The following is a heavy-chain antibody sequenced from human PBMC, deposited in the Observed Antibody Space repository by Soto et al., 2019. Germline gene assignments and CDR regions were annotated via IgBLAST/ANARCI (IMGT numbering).Heavy chain of an antibody. J-gene: IGHJ3*01. V-gene: IGHV3-30-3*01. D-gene: IGHD3-22*01. CDR3: GRITLKTSVDTFDF. CDR2: VTFDGSNN. CDR1: GFTFSTYA. Sequence: QVQLVESGGGVVQPGRSLRLSCAASGFTFSTYALHWVRQAPGKGLEWVATVTFDGSNNYHADSVEGRFTISRDDSKNTLYLQLNSLRAEDTAVYYCGRITLKTSVDTFDFWGQGTMVTVSS.